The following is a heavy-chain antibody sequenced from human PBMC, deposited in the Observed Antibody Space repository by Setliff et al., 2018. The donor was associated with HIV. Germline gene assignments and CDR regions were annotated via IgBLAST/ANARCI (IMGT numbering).Heavy chain of an antibody. CDR3: ARAADYDFWSGYSSGWFDP. D-gene: IGHD3-3*01. V-gene: IGHV1-2*02. CDR1: GYTFTGYY. J-gene: IGHJ5*02. Sequence: ASVKVSCKASGYTFTGYYMHWVRQAPGQGLEWMGWINPNSGGTNYAQKFQGRVTITRDTSASTAYMELSSLRSEDTAVYYCARAADYDFWSGYSSGWFDPWGQGTLVTVPQ. CDR2: INPNSGGT.